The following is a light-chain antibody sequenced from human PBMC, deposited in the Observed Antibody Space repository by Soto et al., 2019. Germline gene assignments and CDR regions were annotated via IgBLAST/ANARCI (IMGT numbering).Light chain of an antibody. V-gene: IGLV2-14*01. Sequence: QLVLTQPASVSGSPGQSIAISCTGTSSDVGGYKYVSWYQQHPGKAPKLLIYDVSNRPSGVSDRFSGSKSGNTASLTISGLQSEDEADYYCSSYTSSSSYVFGTGTQLTVL. CDR1: SSDVGGYKY. CDR3: SSYTSSSSYV. J-gene: IGLJ1*01. CDR2: DVS.